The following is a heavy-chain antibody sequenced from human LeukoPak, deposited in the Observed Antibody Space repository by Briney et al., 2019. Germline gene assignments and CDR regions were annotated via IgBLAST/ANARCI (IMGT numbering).Heavy chain of an antibody. J-gene: IGHJ5*02. CDR2: IYYSGST. D-gene: IGHD3-16*01. CDR1: GGSISSYY. Sequence: PSETLSLTCTVSGGSISSYYWSWLRQPPGKGLEWIGYIYYSGSTNYNPSLKSRVTISVDTSKNQFSLKLSSVTAADTAVYYCARDSYNWFDPWGQGTLVTVSS. CDR3: ARDSYNWFDP. V-gene: IGHV4-59*01.